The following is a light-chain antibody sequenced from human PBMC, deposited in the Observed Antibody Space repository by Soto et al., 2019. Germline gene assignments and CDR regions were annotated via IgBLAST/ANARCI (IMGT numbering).Light chain of an antibody. J-gene: IGKJ1*01. Sequence: DIQMTQSPSTLSASVGDRVTITCRASQSISSWLAWYQQKPGKAPKLLIYKASTLKSGVPSRFSGSESGTDFTLTINSLQPEDFATYYCQQSYSTPWTFGQGTKVDIK. CDR2: KAS. CDR1: QSISSW. CDR3: QQSYSTPWT. V-gene: IGKV1-5*03.